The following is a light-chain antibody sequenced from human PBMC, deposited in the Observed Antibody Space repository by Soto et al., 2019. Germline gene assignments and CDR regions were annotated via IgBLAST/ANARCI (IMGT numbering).Light chain of an antibody. V-gene: IGLV2-14*01. J-gene: IGLJ3*02. CDR3: CSYAGSSTWV. CDR1: SSDVGAYNY. Sequence: QSALTQPASVSGSPGQSITVSCTGSSSDVGAYNYVSWYQQFPGKAPKLIIYEASHRPSGVSDRFSASKSGNTASLTISGLQAADEADYYCCSYAGSSTWVFGGGTQLTVL. CDR2: EAS.